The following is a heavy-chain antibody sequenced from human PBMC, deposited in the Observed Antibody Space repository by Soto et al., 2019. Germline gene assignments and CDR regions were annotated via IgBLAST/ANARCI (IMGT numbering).Heavy chain of an antibody. CDR1: GGSISSGGYS. J-gene: IGHJ4*02. V-gene: IGHV4-30-2*01. CDR3: ARGVPVRFDY. Sequence: LSLTCAVSGGSISSGGYSWSWIRQPPGKGLEWIGYIYHSGSTYYNPSLKSRVTISVDRSKNQFSLKLSSVTAADTAVYYCARGVPVRFDYWGQGTLVTVSS. CDR2: IYHSGST. D-gene: IGHD4-17*01.